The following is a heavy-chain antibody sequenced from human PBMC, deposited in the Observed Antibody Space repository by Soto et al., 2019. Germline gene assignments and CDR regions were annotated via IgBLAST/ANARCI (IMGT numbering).Heavy chain of an antibody. CDR3: AKDQGHGDYYYYGMDV. D-gene: IGHD4-17*01. CDR2: ISWNSGSI. J-gene: IGHJ6*02. CDR1: GFTFDDYA. Sequence: GGSLRLSCAASGFTFDDYAMHWVRQAPGKGLEWVSGISWNSGSIGYADSVKGRFTISRDNAKNSLYLQMNSLRAEDTALYYCAKDQGHGDYYYYGMDVWGQGTTVTVSS. V-gene: IGHV3-9*01.